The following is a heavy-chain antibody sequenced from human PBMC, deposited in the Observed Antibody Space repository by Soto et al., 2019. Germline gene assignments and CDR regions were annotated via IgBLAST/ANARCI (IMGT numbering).Heavy chain of an antibody. CDR1: GGSTSSYY. CDR2: IYYSGST. Sequence: SETLSLTCTVSGGSTSSYYWSWIRQPPGKGLEWIGYIYYSGSTNYNPSLKSRVTISVDTSKSQFSLKLSSVTAADTAVYYCARVSSSWYENYYYGMDVWGQGTTVTVSS. V-gene: IGHV4-59*01. J-gene: IGHJ6*02. CDR3: ARVSSSWYENYYYGMDV. D-gene: IGHD6-13*01.